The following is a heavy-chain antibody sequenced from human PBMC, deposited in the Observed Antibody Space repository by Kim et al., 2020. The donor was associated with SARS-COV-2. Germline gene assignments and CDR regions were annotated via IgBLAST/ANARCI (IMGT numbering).Heavy chain of an antibody. CDR2: IYYSGST. D-gene: IGHD3-3*01. V-gene: IGHV4-31*03. J-gene: IGHJ6*02. Sequence: SETLSLTCTVSGGSISSGGYYWSWIRQHPGKGLEWIGYIYYSGSTYYNPSLKSRVTISVDTSKNQFSLKLSSVTAADTAVYYCAREPDFWSGYIYYYYYGMDVWGQGTTVTVSS. CDR3: AREPDFWSGYIYYYYYGMDV. CDR1: GGSISSGGYY.